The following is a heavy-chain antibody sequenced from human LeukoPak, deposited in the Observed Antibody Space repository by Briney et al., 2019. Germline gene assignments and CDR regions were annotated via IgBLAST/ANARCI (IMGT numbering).Heavy chain of an antibody. V-gene: IGHV4-34*12. Sequence: PSETLSLTCAVYGESLNYYYWRWIRQSPGKGLEWIGDIFDGKTINYNPSLKSRVTISAATSRQQFSLNLKSVTAADTAVYFCASGAWAARLNSWAQGALVIVSS. D-gene: IGHD4-23*01. CDR3: ASGAWAARLNS. CDR1: GESLNYYY. J-gene: IGHJ4*02. CDR2: IFDGKTI.